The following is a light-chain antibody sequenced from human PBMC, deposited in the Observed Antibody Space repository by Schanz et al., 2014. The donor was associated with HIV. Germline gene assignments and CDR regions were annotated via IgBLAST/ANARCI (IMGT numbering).Light chain of an antibody. V-gene: IGLV1-40*01. CDR3: AAWDDSLNGVV. CDR1: SSNIGAGYD. J-gene: IGLJ2*01. CDR2: GNT. Sequence: QSVLTQPPSVSGAPGQRVTVSCTGSSSNIGAGYDVHWYQHRPGSAPKLLLYGNTNRPAGVPDRFSGSRSGTSASLAISGLQSADEAEYYCAAWDDSLNGVVFGGGTKLTVL.